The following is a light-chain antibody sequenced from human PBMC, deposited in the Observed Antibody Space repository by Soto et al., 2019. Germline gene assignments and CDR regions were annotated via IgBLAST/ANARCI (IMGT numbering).Light chain of an antibody. Sequence: QSVLTQPPSASGSPGQSVTISCIGTSSDVGGYNYVSWYQQHPGKAPKVMIYEVSHRPSGVSNRFSGSKSGNTASLTISGLQAEDEADYYCCSYRSSSLYVFGTGTKVTVL. V-gene: IGLV2-14*01. J-gene: IGLJ1*01. CDR1: SSDVGGYNY. CDR2: EVS. CDR3: CSYRSSSLYV.